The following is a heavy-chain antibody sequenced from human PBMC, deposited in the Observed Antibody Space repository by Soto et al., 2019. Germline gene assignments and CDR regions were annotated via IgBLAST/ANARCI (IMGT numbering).Heavy chain of an antibody. J-gene: IGHJ4*02. CDR2: ISNDGSNK. V-gene: IGHV3-30*03. Sequence: AGGSLRLSCAASGFTFNSYGMHWVRQAPGKGLEWVAVISNDGSNKYYADSVKGRFTISRDSSKNTVDLQMNSLRPEDTAVYYCARGVFYYYGSSGYSPDYWGQGTLVTVSS. CDR3: ARGVFYYYGSSGYSPDY. CDR1: GFTFNSYG. D-gene: IGHD3-22*01.